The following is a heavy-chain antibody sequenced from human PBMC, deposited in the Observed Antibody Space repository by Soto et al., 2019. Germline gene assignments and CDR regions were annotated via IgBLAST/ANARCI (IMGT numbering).Heavy chain of an antibody. Sequence: VSLRLSCEASGFTFNSYAMTWVRLAPGKGLEWVSSITGGVATTYYADSLKGRFTISRDNSKNTLYLQMDSLRAEDTAVYYCAKGRTGASDWFDRWGQGTLVTVSS. CDR2: ITGGVATT. J-gene: IGHJ5*02. D-gene: IGHD1-26*01. V-gene: IGHV3-23*01. CDR1: GFTFNSYA. CDR3: AKGRTGASDWFDR.